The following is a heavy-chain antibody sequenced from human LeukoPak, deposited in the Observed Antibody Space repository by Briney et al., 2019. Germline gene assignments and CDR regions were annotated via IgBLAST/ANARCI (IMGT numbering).Heavy chain of an antibody. V-gene: IGHV3-9*01. CDR2: ISWNSGSI. J-gene: IGHJ6*02. Sequence: PGGSLRLSCAAPGFTFDDYAMHWVRQAPGKGLEWVSGISWNSGSIGYADSVKGRFTISRDNAKNSLYLQMNSLRAEDTALYYCAKDIGYGMDVWGQGTTVTVSS. CDR1: GFTFDDYA. CDR3: AKDIGYGMDV.